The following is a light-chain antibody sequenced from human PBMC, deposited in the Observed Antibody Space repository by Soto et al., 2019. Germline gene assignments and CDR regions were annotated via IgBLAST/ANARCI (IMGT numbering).Light chain of an antibody. Sequence: IQMTQSPSSVSASVGDRVTITCRASQPISSWLAWYQQKPGQPPNLLIYSASTLRSGVPSRFSGSESGTLFTLTITNLQPEDFATYYCQQASSFPFTFGGGTKVEV. CDR1: QPISSW. CDR3: QQASSFPFT. J-gene: IGKJ4*01. CDR2: SAS. V-gene: IGKV1-12*02.